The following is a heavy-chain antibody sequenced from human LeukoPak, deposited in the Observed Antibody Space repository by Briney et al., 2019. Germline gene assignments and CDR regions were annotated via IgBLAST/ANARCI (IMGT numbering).Heavy chain of an antibody. CDR1: GGSISSYY. CDR3: ARVRYENYHDSSGYHNNWFDP. D-gene: IGHD3-22*01. J-gene: IGHJ5*02. Sequence: PSETLSLTCTVSGGSISSYYWSWIRQPPGKGLEWIGYIYYSGSTNYNPSLKSRVTISVDTSKNQFSLKLSSVTAADTAVYYCARVRYENYHDSSGYHNNWFDPWGQGTLVTVSS. V-gene: IGHV4-59*01. CDR2: IYYSGST.